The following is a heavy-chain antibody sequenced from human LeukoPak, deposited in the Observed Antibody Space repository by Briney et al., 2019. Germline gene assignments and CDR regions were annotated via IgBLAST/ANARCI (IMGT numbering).Heavy chain of an antibody. J-gene: IGHJ3*02. CDR2: IIPIFGTA. D-gene: IGHD3-9*01. CDR3: ARALTYYDILTGYKRGGAFDI. V-gene: IGHV1-69*13. Sequence: ASVKVSCKASGYTFTGYYMHWVRQAPGQGLEWMGGIIPIFGTANYAQKFQGRVTITADESTSTAYMELSSLRSEDTAVYYCARALTYYDILTGYKRGGAFDIWGQGTMVTVSS. CDR1: GYTFTGYY.